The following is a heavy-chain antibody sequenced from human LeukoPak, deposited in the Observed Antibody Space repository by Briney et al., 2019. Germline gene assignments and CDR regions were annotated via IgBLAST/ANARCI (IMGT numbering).Heavy chain of an antibody. CDR2: SRNQASSYTT. CDR3: RRIAINANNGMDF. D-gene: IGHD4/OR15-4a*01. J-gene: IGHJ6*02. Sequence: PGGCLRLSCAASGFTFSSYSMNWVRHAPGKGLEWVGRSRNQASSYTTEYASSVEGRFPISRDVSDSSLYLQTNSLRTEHIAVYYCRRIAINANNGMDFWGQGTTVTVSS. CDR1: GFTFSSYS. V-gene: IGHV3-72*01.